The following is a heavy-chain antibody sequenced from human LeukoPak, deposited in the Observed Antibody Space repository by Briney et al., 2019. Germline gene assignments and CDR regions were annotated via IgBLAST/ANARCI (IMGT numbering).Heavy chain of an antibody. CDR3: WTGTGAFDY. J-gene: IGHJ4*02. CDR2: TSYDGSNK. D-gene: IGHD3/OR15-3a*01. CDR1: GSMFSSYG. Sequence: PGWSLRLSCAASGSMFSSYGMHWVRQAPGGGLEWVAVTSYDGSNKYYVDSVKGRFTISRDNSKNTLYLQMNSLRAEDTAVYYCWTGTGAFDYWGQGTLVTVSS. V-gene: IGHV3-30*03.